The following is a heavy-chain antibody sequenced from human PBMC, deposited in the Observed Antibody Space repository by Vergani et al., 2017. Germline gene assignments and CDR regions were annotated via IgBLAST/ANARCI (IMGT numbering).Heavy chain of an antibody. J-gene: IGHJ4*02. CDR1: GFTFSSYS. Sequence: EVQLVESGGGLVKRGGSLRLSCAASGFTFSSYSMNWVRQAPGKGLEWVSSISSSSSYIHYSDSLKGRFTISRDNAKSSLYLQMNSLRAEDTGVYYCARGGKGIIMVVPSTHLWGQGTQVTVSS. CDR2: ISSSSSYI. D-gene: IGHD2-15*01. V-gene: IGHV3-21*01. CDR3: ARGGKGIIMVVPSTHL.